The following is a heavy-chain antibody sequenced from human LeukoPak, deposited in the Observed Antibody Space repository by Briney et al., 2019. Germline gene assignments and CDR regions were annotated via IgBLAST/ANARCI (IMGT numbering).Heavy chain of an antibody. CDR1: GFTFSSYW. V-gene: IGHV3-74*01. CDR2: INSDGSST. D-gene: IGHD6-13*01. Sequence: PGGSLRLSCAASGFTFSSYWVHWVRQAPGKGLVWVSRINSDGSSTSYADSVKGRFTISRDNAKNTLYLQMDSLRAEDTAVYYCARNSSSSDFDYWGQGTLVTVSS. CDR3: ARNSSSSDFDY. J-gene: IGHJ4*02.